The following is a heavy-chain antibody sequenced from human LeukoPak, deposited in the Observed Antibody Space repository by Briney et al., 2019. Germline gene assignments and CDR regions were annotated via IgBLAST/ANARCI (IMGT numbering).Heavy chain of an antibody. D-gene: IGHD4-17*01. CDR3: AKDYGDYFLGFDY. J-gene: IGHJ4*02. Sequence: GRSLRLSCAASGFTFDDYAMHWVRQAPGKGLEWVSGISWNSGSIGYADSVKGRFTISRDNAKNSLYLQMNSLRAEDMALYYCAKDYGDYFLGFDYWRQGTLVTVSS. CDR1: GFTFDDYA. CDR2: ISWNSGSI. V-gene: IGHV3-9*03.